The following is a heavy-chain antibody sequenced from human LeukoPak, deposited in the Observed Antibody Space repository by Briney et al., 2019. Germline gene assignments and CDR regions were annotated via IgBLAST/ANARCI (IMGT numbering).Heavy chain of an antibody. V-gene: IGHV1-58*01. D-gene: IGHD3-3*01. CDR2: IVVGSGNT. CDR3: AAERGGLLRFWFL. CDR1: GFTFTSSA. Sequence: SVNVSCKASGFTFTSSAVQWVRQARGQRLEWIGWIVVGSGNTNYAQKFQERVTITRDMSTSTAYMELSSLRSEDTAVYYCAAERGGLLRFWFLWGQGTLVTVSS. J-gene: IGHJ1*01.